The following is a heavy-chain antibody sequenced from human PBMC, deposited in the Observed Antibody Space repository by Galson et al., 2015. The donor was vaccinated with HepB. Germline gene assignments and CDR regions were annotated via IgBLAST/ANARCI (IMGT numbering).Heavy chain of an antibody. J-gene: IGHJ5*02. V-gene: IGHV1-69*02. CDR2: IIPILNIT. CDR1: GGTFSRYT. CDR3: ARSDRDMADTFSS. D-gene: IGHD5-24*01. Sequence: SVTVSCKASGGTFSRYTVSWVRQAPGQGLEWMGRIIPILNITKYAQKFQGRVTIIADKSTSTVSMELSSLRSEDTAVYYCARSDRDMADTFSSWGQGTLVTVSS.